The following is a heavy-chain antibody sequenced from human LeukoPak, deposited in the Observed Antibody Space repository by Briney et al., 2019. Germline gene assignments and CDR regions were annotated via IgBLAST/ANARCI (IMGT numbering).Heavy chain of an antibody. V-gene: IGHV4-39*01. CDR1: GGSISSSSYY. CDR3: ARIPQGSWYYFDY. Sequence: SETLSLTCTVSGGSISSSSYYWGWIRQPPGKGLEWIGSIYYSGGTYYNPSLKSRVTISVDTSKNQFSLKLSSVTAADTAVYYCARIPQGSWYYFDYWGQGTLVTVSS. CDR2: IYYSGGT. D-gene: IGHD2-15*01. J-gene: IGHJ4*02.